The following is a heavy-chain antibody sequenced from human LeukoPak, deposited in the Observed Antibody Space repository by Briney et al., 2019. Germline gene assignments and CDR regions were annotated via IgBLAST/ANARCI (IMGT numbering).Heavy chain of an antibody. CDR2: IYHSGST. J-gene: IGHJ5*02. D-gene: IGHD3-22*01. CDR1: GGSISSSNW. CDR3: ARGHYYDSSDRLFDP. V-gene: IGHV4-4*02. Sequence: SGTLSLTCAVSGGSISSSNWWSWVRQPPGKGLEWIGEIYHSGSTNYNPSLKSRVTISVDKSKNQFSLKLSSVTAADTAVYYCARGHYYDSSDRLFDPWGQGTLVTVSS.